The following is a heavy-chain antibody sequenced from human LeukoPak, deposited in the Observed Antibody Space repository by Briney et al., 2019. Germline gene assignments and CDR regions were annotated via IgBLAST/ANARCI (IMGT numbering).Heavy chain of an antibody. J-gene: IGHJ4*02. D-gene: IGHD4-11*01. V-gene: IGHV1-2*02. CDR2: INPNSGGT. CDR3: ARVPPPTVTTWLYDY. Sequence: GASVKVSCKASGYTFTGYYMHWVRQAPGQGLEWMGWINPNSGGTSYAQKFQGRVTMTRDTSISTAYMELSRLRSDDTAVYYCARVPPPTVTTWLYDYWGQGTLVTVSS. CDR1: GYTFTGYY.